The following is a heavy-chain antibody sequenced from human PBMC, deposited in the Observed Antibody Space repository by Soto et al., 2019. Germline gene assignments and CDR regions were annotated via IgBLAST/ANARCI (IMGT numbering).Heavy chain of an antibody. J-gene: IGHJ3*02. CDR1: GFIFTNHA. Sequence: QVQLVESGGGVVQPGRSLRLSCAASGFIFTNHAMHWVRQAPGKGLEWVAQIWYDGSVKNYADSMKGRFTVSRDSPKNTLFLQMNSLRVEDTAVYYCARDGQRLAPYDFDIWGQGTLVTVSS. D-gene: IGHD5-12*01. CDR2: IWYDGSVK. CDR3: ARDGQRLAPYDFDI. V-gene: IGHV3-33*01.